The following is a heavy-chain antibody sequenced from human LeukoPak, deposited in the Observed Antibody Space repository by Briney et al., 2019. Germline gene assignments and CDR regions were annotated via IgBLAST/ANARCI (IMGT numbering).Heavy chain of an antibody. V-gene: IGHV3-9*01. D-gene: IGHD3-10*01. CDR2: ISWNSGSI. CDR1: GFTFDDYA. Sequence: PGGSLRLSCAASGFTFDDYAMHWVRPAPGKGLEWVSGISWNSGSIGYADSVKGRFTISRDNAKNSLYLQMNSLRAEDTALYYCAKGLGASAEDAFDIWGQGTMVTVSS. CDR3: AKGLGASAEDAFDI. J-gene: IGHJ3*02.